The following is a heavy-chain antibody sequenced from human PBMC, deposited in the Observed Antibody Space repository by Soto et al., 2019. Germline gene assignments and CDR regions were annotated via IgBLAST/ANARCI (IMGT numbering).Heavy chain of an antibody. CDR1: GFTFSSYS. D-gene: IGHD2-15*01. Sequence: GGSLRLSCAASGFTFSSYSMNWVRQAPGKGLEWVSSISSSSSYIYYADSVKGRFTISRDNAKNSLYLQMNSLRAEDTAVYYCARDGGYDPGFAFDIWGQGTMGTVSS. CDR3: ARDGGYDPGFAFDI. J-gene: IGHJ3*02. V-gene: IGHV3-21*01. CDR2: ISSSSSYI.